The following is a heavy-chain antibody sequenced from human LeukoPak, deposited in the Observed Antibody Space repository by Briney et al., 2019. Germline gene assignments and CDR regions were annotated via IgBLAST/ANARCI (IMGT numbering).Heavy chain of an antibody. V-gene: IGHV4-59*01. CDR2: IYYSGGT. J-gene: IGHJ3*02. Sequence: SETLSLTCTVSGGSIRSYYWSWIRQPPGKGLEWIGYIYYSGGTSYNPSLKSRVTISADTSKNQFSLKLTSVTAADTAVYYCARVGSRGNAFDIWGQGTMVTVSS. CDR1: GGSIRSYY. D-gene: IGHD1-26*01. CDR3: ARVGSRGNAFDI.